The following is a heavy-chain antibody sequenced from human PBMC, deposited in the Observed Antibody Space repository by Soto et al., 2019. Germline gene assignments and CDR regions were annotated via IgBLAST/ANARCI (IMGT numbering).Heavy chain of an antibody. Sequence: ASVKISCKASGYTFTSYAMHWVRQAPGQRLEWMGWINAGNGNTKYSQKFQGRVTITRDTSASTAYVELSSLRSEDTAVYYCARDNGYSYGTHFDYWGQGTLVTVSS. CDR3: ARDNGYSYGTHFDY. J-gene: IGHJ4*02. CDR2: INAGNGNT. D-gene: IGHD5-18*01. CDR1: GYTFTSYA. V-gene: IGHV1-3*01.